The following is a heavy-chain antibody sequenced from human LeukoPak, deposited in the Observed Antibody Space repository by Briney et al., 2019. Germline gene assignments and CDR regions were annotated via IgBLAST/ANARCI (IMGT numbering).Heavy chain of an antibody. CDR2: ISSSGSTI. D-gene: IGHD3-22*01. CDR3: ARRDSSGFDL. CDR1: GFTFSNAW. Sequence: GGSLRLSCAASGFTFSNAWMSWIRQAPGKGLEWVSYISSSGSTIYYADSVKGRFTISRDNAKNSLYLQMNSLRAEDTAVYYCARRDSSGFDLWGRGTLVTVSS. J-gene: IGHJ2*01. V-gene: IGHV3-11*01.